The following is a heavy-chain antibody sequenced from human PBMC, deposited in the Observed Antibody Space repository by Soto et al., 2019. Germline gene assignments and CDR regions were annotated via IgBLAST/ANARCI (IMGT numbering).Heavy chain of an antibody. Sequence: ASVKVSCKASGYTFTSYAMHWVRQAPGQRLEWKGWINAGNGNTKYSQKFQGRVTITRDTSASTAYMELSSLRSEDTAVYYCARDQNGDYVNWFDPWGQGTLVTVSS. CDR1: GYTFTSYA. CDR3: ARDQNGDYVNWFDP. V-gene: IGHV1-3*01. CDR2: INAGNGNT. J-gene: IGHJ5*02. D-gene: IGHD4-17*01.